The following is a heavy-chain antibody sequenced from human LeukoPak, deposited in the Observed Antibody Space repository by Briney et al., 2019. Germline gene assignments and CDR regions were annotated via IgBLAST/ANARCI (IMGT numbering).Heavy chain of an antibody. CDR2: ISKSGSDT. Sequence: GGSLRLSCAAFGFTFSDYYMSWIRQAPGKGLEWVSYISKSGSDTDFADSVKGRFTISRDNSKNTLFLQMNSLRAEDTATYYCARPYGDYARGALDIWGQGTLVTVSS. CDR1: GFTFSDYY. J-gene: IGHJ3*02. V-gene: IGHV3-11*06. D-gene: IGHD4-17*01. CDR3: ARPYGDYARGALDI.